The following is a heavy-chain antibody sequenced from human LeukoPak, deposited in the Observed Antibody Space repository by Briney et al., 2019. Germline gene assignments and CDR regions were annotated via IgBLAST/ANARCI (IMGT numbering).Heavy chain of an antibody. CDR1: GGSISGYH. Sequence: KPSETLSLTCNVSGGSISGYHWSWIRQPPGKGLEWLGYIYYSGSSNYNPSLKSRVTMSADTSKNQFSLKLSSVTAADTAVYYCARGALLVPAAFDYWGQGTLVTVSS. CDR2: IYYSGSS. V-gene: IGHV4-59*01. J-gene: IGHJ4*02. CDR3: ARGALLVPAAFDY. D-gene: IGHD2-2*01.